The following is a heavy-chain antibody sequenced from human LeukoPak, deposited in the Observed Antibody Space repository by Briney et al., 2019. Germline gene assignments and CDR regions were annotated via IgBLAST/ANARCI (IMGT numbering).Heavy chain of an antibody. D-gene: IGHD1-7*01. CDR1: GGSNSSSSYY. Sequence: SETLSLTCIVRGGSNSSSSYYWAWIRQSPGKGLEWVGTFSSGGSAYYNPSLTSRVSISKDTSDNQFSLRLYSVTAADTAVYYCARKQTGTMYDVWGQGTQVTVSS. J-gene: IGHJ4*02. CDR3: ARKQTGTMYDV. CDR2: FSSGGSA. V-gene: IGHV4-39*07.